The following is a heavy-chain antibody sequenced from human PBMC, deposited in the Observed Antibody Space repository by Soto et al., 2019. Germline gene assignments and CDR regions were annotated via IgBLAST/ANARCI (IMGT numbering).Heavy chain of an antibody. J-gene: IGHJ4*02. Sequence: SETLSLTCAVSGGSIRSYYWTWIRQPPGKGLEWIGDIHFSGSTNYNPSLKSRVTISVDTSENQFSLKLSSVTAADTAVYYCARRGLVGATTFDYWGQGTLVTVSS. CDR1: GGSIRSYY. CDR3: ARRGLVGATTFDY. D-gene: IGHD1-26*01. V-gene: IGHV4-59*08. CDR2: IHFSGST.